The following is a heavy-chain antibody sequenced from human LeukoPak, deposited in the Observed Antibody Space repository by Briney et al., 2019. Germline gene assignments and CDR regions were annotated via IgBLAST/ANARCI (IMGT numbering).Heavy chain of an antibody. CDR1: GFTFDDYA. D-gene: IGHD3-22*01. CDR2: ISWNSGSI. V-gene: IGHV3-9*01. CDR3: AKAPYDSSGYPTL. J-gene: IGHJ4*02. Sequence: GGSLRLSCAASGFTFDDYAMHWVRQAPGKGLEWVSGISWNSGSIGYADSVKGRFTISRDNAKNTLYLQMNSLRAEDTAVYYCAKAPYDSSGYPTLGGQGTLVTVSS.